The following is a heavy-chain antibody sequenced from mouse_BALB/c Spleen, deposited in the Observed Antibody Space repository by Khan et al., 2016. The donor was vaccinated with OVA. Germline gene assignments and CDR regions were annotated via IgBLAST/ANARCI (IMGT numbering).Heavy chain of an antibody. J-gene: IGHJ2*01. Sequence: VQLKESGPGLVKPSQSLSLTCTVTGYSITSVYAWNWLRQFPGNKLEWMGYICYSVVISYTPSLKSRISITRDTSKNQFFLQLNSVTTEDTATYYCARGNYYGYYFDYWRQGTTLAVSS. V-gene: IGHV3-2*02. CDR2: ICYSVVI. D-gene: IGHD1-1*01. CDR1: GYSITSVYA. CDR3: ARGNYYGYYFDY.